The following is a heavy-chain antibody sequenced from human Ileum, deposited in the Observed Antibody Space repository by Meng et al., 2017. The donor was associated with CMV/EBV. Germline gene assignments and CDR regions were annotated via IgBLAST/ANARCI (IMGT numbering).Heavy chain of an antibody. Sequence: GESLKISCTASGFKFGDYALSWVRQPPGKGLEWVGFIRSKPYGGTPEYAASVRGRITISRDDSKSIAFLQMNSLKTEDTAVYYCARPIAEFCHSTTCHVSGPDYWGPGTLVTVSS. V-gene: IGHV3-49*04. CDR2: IRSKPYGGTP. CDR3: ARPIAEFCHSTTCHVSGPDY. CDR1: GFKFGDYA. J-gene: IGHJ4*02. D-gene: IGHD6-13*01.